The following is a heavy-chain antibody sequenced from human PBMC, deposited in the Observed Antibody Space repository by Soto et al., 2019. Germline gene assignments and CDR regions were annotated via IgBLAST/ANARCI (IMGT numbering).Heavy chain of an antibody. V-gene: IGHV3-33*01. CDR3: ARDFVPSGYDRYYGMDV. CDR1: VFTFSSYG. CDR2: IWYDGSNK. D-gene: IGHD5-12*01. J-gene: IGHJ6*02. Sequence: GWSLRLSCASSVFTFSSYGMHWVRQAPGKGLEWVAVIWYDGSNKYYADSVKGRFTISRDNSKNTLYLQMNSLRAEDTAVYYCARDFVPSGYDRYYGMDVWGQGTTVTVSS.